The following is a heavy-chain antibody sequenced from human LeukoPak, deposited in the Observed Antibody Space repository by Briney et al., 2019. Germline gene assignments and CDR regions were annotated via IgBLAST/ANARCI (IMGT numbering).Heavy chain of an antibody. CDR2: IYYSGST. CDR3: ARSSGYYYNRLDAFDI. V-gene: IGHV4-59*01. CDR1: GGSISSYY. J-gene: IGHJ3*02. Sequence: SETLSLTCTVSGGSISSYYWSWIRQPPGKGLEWIGYIYYSGSTNYNPSLKSRVTISVDTSKNQFSLKLSSVTAADTAVYYCARSSGYYYNRLDAFDIWGQGTMVTVSS. D-gene: IGHD3-22*01.